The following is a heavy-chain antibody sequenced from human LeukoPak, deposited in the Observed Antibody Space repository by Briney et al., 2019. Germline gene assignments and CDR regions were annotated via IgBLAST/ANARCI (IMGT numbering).Heavy chain of an antibody. D-gene: IGHD3-22*01. Sequence: PSETLSLTCTVSGGSISSGSYYWSWIRQPAGKGLEWIGRIYTSGSTNYNPSLKSRVTISVDTSKNQFSLKLSSVTAADTAVYYCARDEYYYDSSGYYYYFDYWGQGTLVTVSP. J-gene: IGHJ4*02. V-gene: IGHV4-61*02. CDR1: GGSISSGSYY. CDR2: IYTSGST. CDR3: ARDEYYYDSSGYYYYFDY.